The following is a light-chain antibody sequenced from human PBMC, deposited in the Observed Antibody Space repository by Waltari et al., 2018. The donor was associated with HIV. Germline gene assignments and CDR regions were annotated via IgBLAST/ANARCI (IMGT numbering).Light chain of an antibody. CDR2: GNY. J-gene: IGLJ1*01. CDR1: SLRRYY. Sequence: SSELTHDPAVSVALGQTVRLTCQADSLRRYYASWYQQTPGQAPLLAVYGNYKRPSGIPDRFSGSSSGNTASVTITGAQAEDEADYYCNSRDSSGHHLVFATGTTVTVL. V-gene: IGLV3-19*01. CDR3: NSRDSSGHHLV.